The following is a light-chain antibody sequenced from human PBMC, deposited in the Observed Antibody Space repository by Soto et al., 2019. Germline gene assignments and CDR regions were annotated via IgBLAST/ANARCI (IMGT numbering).Light chain of an antibody. CDR2: DAS. CDR3: QQYNSYPWT. CDR1: QSISSW. Sequence: DIQITHSPSSLSASVGDRVTITCRASQSISSWVAWYQQKPGKAPKLLIYDASSLESGVPSRFSGSGSGTEFTLTISSLQPDDFATYYCQQYNSYPWTFGQGTKVDIK. J-gene: IGKJ1*01. V-gene: IGKV1-5*01.